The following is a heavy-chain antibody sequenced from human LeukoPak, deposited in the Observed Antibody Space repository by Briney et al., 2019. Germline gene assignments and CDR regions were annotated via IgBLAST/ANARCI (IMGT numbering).Heavy chain of an antibody. CDR3: ATSYDAKTAPYDL. D-gene: IGHD3-3*01. V-gene: IGHV4-4*09. J-gene: IGHJ5*02. CDR2: IYTSGSS. Sequence: SETLSLTCTVSGGSISNYCWSWVRQPPGKGLEWIGFIYTSGSSDYNPSLKSRVTMSVDTSKNQASVELRFLTAADTALYYCATSYDAKTAPYDLWGQGTLVTVSS. CDR1: GGSISNYC.